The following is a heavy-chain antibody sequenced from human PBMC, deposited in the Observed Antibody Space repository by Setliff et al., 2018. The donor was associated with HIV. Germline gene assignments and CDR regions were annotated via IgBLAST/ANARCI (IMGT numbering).Heavy chain of an antibody. CDR2: AYYSGST. J-gene: IGHJ4*02. CDR1: GGSISSYY. CDR3: ARFNALLGSSTYYDY. Sequence: SETLSLTCTVSGGSISSYYWSWIRQPPGKGLEWIGYAYYSGSTNYNPSLKSRLTISVDSSNNQFSLKMTSVTAADTAVYFCARFNALLGSSTYYDYWGPGLLVTVSS. D-gene: IGHD3-22*01. V-gene: IGHV4-59*01.